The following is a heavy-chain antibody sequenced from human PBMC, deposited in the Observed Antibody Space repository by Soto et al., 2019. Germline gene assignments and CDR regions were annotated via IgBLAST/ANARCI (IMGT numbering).Heavy chain of an antibody. J-gene: IGHJ5*02. CDR2: INPNSGGT. Sequence: ASVKVSCKASGYTFTGDYMHWGRQAPGQGLEWMGWINPNSGGTNYAQKFQGRVTMTRDTSISTAYMELSRLRSDDTAVYYCARAGFRANWFDPWGQGTLVTVSS. CDR1: GYTFTGDY. CDR3: ARAGFRANWFDP. V-gene: IGHV1-2*02.